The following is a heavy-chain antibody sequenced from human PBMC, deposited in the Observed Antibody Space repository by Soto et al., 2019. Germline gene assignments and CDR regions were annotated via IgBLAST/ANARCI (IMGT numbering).Heavy chain of an antibody. V-gene: IGHV4-30-4*01. CDR2: IYYSGTT. Sequence: LSLTCTVSGGSISSGNYYWSWVRQPPGKGLEWIGYIYYSGTTYYNPSLKSRVTMSVDASKNQFSLKLSSVTAADTAVYYCARDVGYYYESSGYNWFDPWGQGTLVTVYS. D-gene: IGHD3-22*01. J-gene: IGHJ5*02. CDR3: ARDVGYYYESSGYNWFDP. CDR1: GGSISSGNYY.